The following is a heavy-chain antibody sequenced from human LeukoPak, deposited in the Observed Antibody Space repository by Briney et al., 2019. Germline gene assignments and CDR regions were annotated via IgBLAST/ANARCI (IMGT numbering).Heavy chain of an antibody. J-gene: IGHJ4*02. V-gene: IGHV3-33*01. CDR1: GFTFSSYG. CDR3: ARARVAVAAPGY. CDR2: IWYDGSNK. D-gene: IGHD6-19*01. Sequence: GGSLRLSCAASGFTFSSYGMHWVRQAPGKGLEWVAVIWYDGSNKYYADSVKGRFTISRDNSKNTLYLQMKSLRAEDTAVYYCARARVAVAAPGYWGQGTMVTVSS.